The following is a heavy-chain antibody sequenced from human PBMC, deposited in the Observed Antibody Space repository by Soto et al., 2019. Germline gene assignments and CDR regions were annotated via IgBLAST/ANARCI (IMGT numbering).Heavy chain of an antibody. CDR1: GFAFSDPY. V-gene: IGHV3-11*01. Sequence: QVQLVESGGGLVKPGGSLRLSCAASGFAFSDPYMSWIRQAPGKGLEWISYISSSGSTIYYADSVKGRFTISRDNAKKSLYLQMDSLTADDTAVYYCARGGASVTTPFDYWGLGTQVTVSS. J-gene: IGHJ4*02. CDR2: ISSSGSTI. D-gene: IGHD4-17*01. CDR3: ARGGASVTTPFDY.